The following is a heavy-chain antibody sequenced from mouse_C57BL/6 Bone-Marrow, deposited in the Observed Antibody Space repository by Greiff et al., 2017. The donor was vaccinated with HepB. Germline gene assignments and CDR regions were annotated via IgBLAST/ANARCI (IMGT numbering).Heavy chain of an antibody. V-gene: IGHV1-52*01. CDR2: IDPSDSET. J-gene: IGHJ3*01. CDR1: GYTFTSYW. CDR3: ARWGGYYWFAY. Sequence: QVQLQQPGAELVRPGSSVKLSCKASGYTFTSYWMHWVKQRPIQGLEWIGNIDPSDSETHYNQKFKDKATLTVDKSSSTAYMQLSSLTSEDSAVYYCARWGGYYWFAYWGQGKLVTVSA. D-gene: IGHD2-3*01.